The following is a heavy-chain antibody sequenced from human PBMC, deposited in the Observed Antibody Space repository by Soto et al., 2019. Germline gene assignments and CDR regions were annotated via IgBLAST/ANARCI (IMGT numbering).Heavy chain of an antibody. CDR3: TTLGSHYYYHNFDV. Sequence: EVKLVESGGGLVTPGGSLRLSCAASGFTFSNAWMNWVRQAPGKGLEWVGLIKMKSEGATRHYAAPVNGRFTISRDDSKRPLYLQMSSLKTEDTAVYYCTTLGSHYYYHNFDVWGQGTTVTVSS. CDR2: IKMKSEGATR. J-gene: IGHJ6*02. V-gene: IGHV3-15*07. CDR1: GFTFSNAW.